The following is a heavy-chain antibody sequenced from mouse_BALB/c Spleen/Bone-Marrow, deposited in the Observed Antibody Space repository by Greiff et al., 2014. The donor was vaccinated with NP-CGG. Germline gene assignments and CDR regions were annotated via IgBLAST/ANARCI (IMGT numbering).Heavy chain of an antibody. Sequence: VQLQQSGAELVRPGALVKLSCKASGFNIKDYYMHWVKQRPEQGLEWIGWIDPENGNTIYDPKFQGKASITADTSSNTAYLQLSSLTSEGTAVYYCASGYYGSSPYWYLDVWGAGTTVTVSS. CDR1: GFNIKDYY. CDR3: ASGYYGSSPYWYLDV. D-gene: IGHD1-1*01. J-gene: IGHJ1*01. CDR2: IDPENGNT. V-gene: IGHV14-1*02.